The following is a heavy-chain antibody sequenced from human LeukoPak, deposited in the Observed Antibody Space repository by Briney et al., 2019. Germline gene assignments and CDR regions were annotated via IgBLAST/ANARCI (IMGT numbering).Heavy chain of an antibody. J-gene: IGHJ4*02. CDR2: ISHSGST. V-gene: IGHV4-59*12. CDR1: GDSINTYF. D-gene: IGHD3-9*01. CDR3: ARDGLLTGYDY. Sequence: PSETLSLTCNVSGDSINTYFWTWIRQPPGKGLEWLGYISHSGSTNYNPSLKSRVTMSVDTSKNQFSLKLSSVTAADTAVYYCARDGLLTGYDYWGQGTLVTVSS.